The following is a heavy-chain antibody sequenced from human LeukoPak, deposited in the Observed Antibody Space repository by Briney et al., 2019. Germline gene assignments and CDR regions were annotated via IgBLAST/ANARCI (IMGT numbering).Heavy chain of an antibody. CDR3: ARAVPTGCDYFDY. J-gene: IGHJ4*02. V-gene: IGHV3-7*01. Sequence: GGSLRLSCAASGFTFSNYWTSWVRQPPGKGLEWVANIKHDGSEQYYVDSVKGRFTISRDNAKNSLYLQMNSLRAEDTAVYYCARAVPTGCDYFDYWGQGTLVTVSS. D-gene: IGHD4-17*01. CDR1: GFTFSNYW. CDR2: IKHDGSEQ.